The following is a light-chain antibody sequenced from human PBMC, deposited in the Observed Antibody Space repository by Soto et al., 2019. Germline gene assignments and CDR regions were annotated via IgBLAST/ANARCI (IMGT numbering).Light chain of an antibody. CDR3: SSYTMKSDLV. CDR2: DVN. J-gene: IGLJ3*02. CDR1: SSDIAVYNY. V-gene: IGLV2-14*03. Sequence: QSALTQPASVSGSPGQSITISCNGTSSDIAVYNYVSWYQQHPGKAPKLMIYDVNNRPSGVSSRFSGSKFGNTASLSISGLQAEDEADYYCSSYTMKSDLVFGGGTKLTVL.